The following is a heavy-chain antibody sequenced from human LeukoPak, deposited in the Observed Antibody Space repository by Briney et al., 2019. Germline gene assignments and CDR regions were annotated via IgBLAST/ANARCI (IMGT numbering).Heavy chain of an antibody. V-gene: IGHV3-7*01. CDR1: GFTFSSYW. CDR3: AREGYDSSGYYDVLFDY. D-gene: IGHD3-22*01. CDR2: IKQDGSEK. J-gene: IGHJ4*02. Sequence: GGSLRLSCAAAGFTFSSYWMSWVRQAPGKGLEWVANIKQDGSEKYYVDSVKARFPISRDNAKNSLYLQMKSLRAEDTAVYYCAREGYDSSGYYDVLFDYWGQGTLVTVSS.